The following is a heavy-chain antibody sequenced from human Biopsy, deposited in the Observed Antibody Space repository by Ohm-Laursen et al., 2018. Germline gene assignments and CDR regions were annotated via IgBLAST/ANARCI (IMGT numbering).Heavy chain of an antibody. CDR1: GGAFTNYA. Sequence: SVKVSCKASGGAFTNYAINWVRQAPGHGLEWMGGIITVSETAGYAERFQGRVTIAADVTTNTAYMDLSGLRSEDTAVYYCVAYPSSGFFENNDDFAMDVWGQGTTVIVSS. CDR3: VAYPSSGFFENNDDFAMDV. V-gene: IGHV1-69*13. D-gene: IGHD6-19*01. J-gene: IGHJ6*02. CDR2: IITVSETA.